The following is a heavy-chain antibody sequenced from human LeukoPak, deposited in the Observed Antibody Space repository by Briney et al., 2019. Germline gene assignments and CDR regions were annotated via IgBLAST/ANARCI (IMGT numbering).Heavy chain of an antibody. Sequence: PGGSLRLSCAASGFTFSDYYMNWIRQAPGKGLEWVSYISSSGNTIYYADSVKGRFTSSRDNAKNSLYLQMNSLRAEDTAVYYCARVGAVTTFGYFDYWGQGTLVTVSS. D-gene: IGHD3-16*01. V-gene: IGHV3-11*04. CDR2: ISSSGNTI. J-gene: IGHJ4*02. CDR1: GFTFSDYY. CDR3: ARVGAVTTFGYFDY.